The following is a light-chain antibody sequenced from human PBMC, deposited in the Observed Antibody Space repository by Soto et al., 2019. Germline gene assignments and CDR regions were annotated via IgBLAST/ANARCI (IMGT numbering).Light chain of an antibody. CDR3: SSYTSSSTWV. CDR1: SSDVGGYNY. CDR2: DVS. Sequence: QSALTQPASVSGSPGQSIAISCTGTSSDVGGYNYVSWYQQHPGKTPNLMIYDVSNRPSGVSNRFSGSKSGNTASLTISGLQAEDEADYYCSSYTSSSTWVFGEGTKLTVL. J-gene: IGLJ3*02. V-gene: IGLV2-14*01.